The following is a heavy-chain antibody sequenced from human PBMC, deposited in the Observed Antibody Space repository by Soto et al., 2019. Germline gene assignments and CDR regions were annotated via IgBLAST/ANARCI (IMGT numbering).Heavy chain of an antibody. CDR2: ISSSGSTI. Sequence: GGSLRLSCAAWGVSFGDYYMSRVRQAPGKGLEWVSYISSSGSTIYYADSVKGRFTISRDNAKNSLYLQMNSLRAEDTAVYYCARGDRGYCSDGSCYEAHWGQGT. D-gene: IGHD2-15*01. J-gene: IGHJ4*02. CDR1: GVSFGDYY. CDR3: ARGDRGYCSDGSCYEAH. V-gene: IGHV3-11*01.